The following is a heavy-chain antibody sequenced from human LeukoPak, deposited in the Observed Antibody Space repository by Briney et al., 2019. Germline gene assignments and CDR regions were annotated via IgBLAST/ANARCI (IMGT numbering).Heavy chain of an antibody. V-gene: IGHV4-59*13. J-gene: IGHJ1*01. Sequence: SETLSLTCPVSTGPISNCHWRWIRQTWGKGLQWIGYIDYSGSTNYNPSLKSRVIIAVDTSKNQFSLKLTSVTAADTSVYYCARGRPFHDWGQGTLVTVSS. CDR1: TGPISNCH. CDR3: ARGRPFHD. CDR2: IDYSGST.